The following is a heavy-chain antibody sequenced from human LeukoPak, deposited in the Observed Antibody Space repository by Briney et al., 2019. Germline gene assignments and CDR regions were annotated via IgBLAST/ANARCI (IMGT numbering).Heavy chain of an antibody. CDR1: GGSFSGYY. V-gene: IGHV4-34*01. CDR2: INHSGST. J-gene: IGHJ4*02. Sequence: ASETLSLTCAVYGGSFSGYYWSWIRQPPGKGLEWIGEINHSGSTNYNPSLKSRVTISVDTSKNQFSLKLRSVTAADTAVYYCARVPFKYSSSWLYYFDYWGQGTLVTVSS. D-gene: IGHD6-13*01. CDR3: ARVPFKYSSSWLYYFDY.